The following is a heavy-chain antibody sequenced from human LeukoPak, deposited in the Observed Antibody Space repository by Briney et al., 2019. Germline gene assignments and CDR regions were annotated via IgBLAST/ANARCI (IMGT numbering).Heavy chain of an antibody. CDR2: INSDGSST. Sequence: GGSLRLSGEASAFTFSNYGMHWVRQAPGKGLVWVSRINSDGSSTNYADSVKGRFTISRDNAKNTLYLQMISLRAEDTAVYYCTGGGSIEVAGYWGQGTLVTVSS. V-gene: IGHV3-74*01. D-gene: IGHD6-19*01. J-gene: IGHJ4*02. CDR1: AFTFSNYG. CDR3: TGGGSIEVAGY.